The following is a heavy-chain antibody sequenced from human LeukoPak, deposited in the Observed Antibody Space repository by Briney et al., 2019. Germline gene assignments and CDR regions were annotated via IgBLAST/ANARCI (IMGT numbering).Heavy chain of an antibody. CDR1: GDSVSSYY. D-gene: IGHD6-13*01. J-gene: IGHJ4*02. CDR3: AKDAAGPEY. V-gene: IGHV4-59*02. Sequence: SETLSLTCTVSGDSVSSYYWSWIRQPPGKGLEWIGYIYYSGSTNYNPSLKSRVTISIDTSKNQFSLNLSSVTAADTAVYYCAKDAAGPEYWGQGTLVTVSS. CDR2: IYYSGST.